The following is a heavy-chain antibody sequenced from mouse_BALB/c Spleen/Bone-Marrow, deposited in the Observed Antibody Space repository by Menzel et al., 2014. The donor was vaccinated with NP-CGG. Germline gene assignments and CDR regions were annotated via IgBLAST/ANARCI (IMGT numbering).Heavy chain of an antibody. CDR3: ARDKGRVFFDY. CDR2: IRNKANGYTT. J-gene: IGHJ2*01. CDR1: GFTFTDYY. Sequence: EVMLVESGGGLVQPGGSLRLSCATSGFTFTDYYMNWVRQPPGKALEWLGFIRNKANGYTTEYSASVKSRFTISRDNSQNILYLQMNNLRADDSATYCCARDKGRVFFDYWGQGSTLTVSS. V-gene: IGHV7-3*02. D-gene: IGHD3-3*01.